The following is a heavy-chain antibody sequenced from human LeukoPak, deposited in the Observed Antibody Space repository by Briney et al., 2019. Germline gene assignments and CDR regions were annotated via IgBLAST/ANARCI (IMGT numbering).Heavy chain of an antibody. Sequence: GGSLRLSCAASGITISNYSVHWVRQAPGKGLEWLAVISYDGLNKNYADSVKGRFSISRDNSKNTLYLQMSSLRAEDTAIYYCAKELQWHLRSYHFDYWGPGTLVTVSS. CDR2: ISYDGLNK. CDR1: GITISNYS. J-gene: IGHJ4*02. V-gene: IGHV3-30*18. CDR3: AKELQWHLRSYHFDY. D-gene: IGHD6-19*01.